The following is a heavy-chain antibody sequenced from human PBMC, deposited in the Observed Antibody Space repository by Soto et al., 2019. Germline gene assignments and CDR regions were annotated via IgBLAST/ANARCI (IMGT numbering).Heavy chain of an antibody. J-gene: IGHJ6*03. D-gene: IGHD3-3*01. V-gene: IGHV1-18*01. CDR1: GYTFTSYG. CDR3: ARGNYDFWSGYYPTGGYYYYYYMDV. Sequence: ASVKVSCKASGYTFTSYGISWVRQAPGQGLEWMGWISAYNGNTNYAQKLQGRVTMTTDTSTSTAYMELRSLRSDDTAVYYCARGNYDFWSGYYPTGGYYYYYYMDVWGKGTTVTVSS. CDR2: ISAYNGNT.